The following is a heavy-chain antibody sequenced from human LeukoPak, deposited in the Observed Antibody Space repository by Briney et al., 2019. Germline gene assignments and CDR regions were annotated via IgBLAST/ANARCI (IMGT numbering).Heavy chain of an antibody. V-gene: IGHV3-30*14. D-gene: IGHD6-19*01. J-gene: IGHJ6*02. CDR3: AREVAVAGTAPYYYYGMDV. CDR1: GFTFSSYA. CDR2: ISYDGSNK. Sequence: GGSLRLSCAASGFTFSSYAMHWVRQAPGKGLEWVAVISYDGSNKYYADSVKGRFTISRDNSKNTLYLQMNSLRAEDTAVYYCAREVAVAGTAPYYYYGMDVWGQGTTVTVSS.